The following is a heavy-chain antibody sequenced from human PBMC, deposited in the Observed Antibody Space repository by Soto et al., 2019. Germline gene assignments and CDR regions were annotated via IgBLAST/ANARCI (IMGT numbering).Heavy chain of an antibody. J-gene: IGHJ3*02. CDR2: IYNNGRT. V-gene: IGHV4-30-2*01. CDR3: ATYRKFFQI. CDR1: GGSIRGGYYS. Sequence: QLQLQASSSGVVTPSQTLSLPCAVYGGSIRGGYYSWSWIRQPPGRGLEWIGFIYNNGRTYYTSSLKRRVTISGDRSTSHFFLHLTSVTAADPALYYCATYRKFFQILGPGTKFTVAS.